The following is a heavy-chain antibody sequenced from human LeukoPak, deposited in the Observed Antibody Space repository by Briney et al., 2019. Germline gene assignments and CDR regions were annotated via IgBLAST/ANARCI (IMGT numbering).Heavy chain of an antibody. Sequence: PGGSLRLSCAASGFTFSSYTMNWVRQAPGKGLEWVASISTTSSATYYADSVKGRFTISRDNAKNSLYLQMNSLRDEDTAVYYCASSRRYDYWGQGTLVTVSS. CDR1: GFTFSSYT. CDR2: ISTTSSAT. CDR3: ASSRRYDY. D-gene: IGHD4-17*01. V-gene: IGHV3-48*02. J-gene: IGHJ4*02.